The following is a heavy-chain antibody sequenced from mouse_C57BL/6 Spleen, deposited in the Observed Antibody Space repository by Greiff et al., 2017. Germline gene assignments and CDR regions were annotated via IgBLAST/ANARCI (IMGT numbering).Heavy chain of an antibody. CDR2: ISYSGST. CDR3: ARSVYDGYYPFDV. V-gene: IGHV3-8*01. J-gene: IGHJ1*03. D-gene: IGHD2-3*01. Sequence: EVMLVESGPGLAKPSQTLSLTCSVTGYSITSDYWNWIRKFPGDKLEYMGYISYSGSTYYNPSLKSRISITRDTSKNQYYLQLNSVTTEDTATYYCARSVYDGYYPFDVWGTGTTVTVSS. CDR1: GYSITSDY.